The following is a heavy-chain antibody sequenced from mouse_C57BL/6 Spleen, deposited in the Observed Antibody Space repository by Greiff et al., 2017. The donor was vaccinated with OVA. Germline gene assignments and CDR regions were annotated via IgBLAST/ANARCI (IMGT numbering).Heavy chain of an antibody. J-gene: IGHJ3*01. CDR3: EVYYSNYPFAY. CDR2: IDPSDSYT. Sequence: QVQLQQSGAELVMPGASVKLSCKASGYTFTSYWMHWVKQRPGQGLEWIGEIDPSDSYTNYNQKFKGKSTLTVDKSSSTAYMQLSSLPSEDSAVYYSEVYYSNYPFAYWGQGTLVTVSA. CDR1: GYTFTSYW. V-gene: IGHV1-69*01. D-gene: IGHD2-5*01.